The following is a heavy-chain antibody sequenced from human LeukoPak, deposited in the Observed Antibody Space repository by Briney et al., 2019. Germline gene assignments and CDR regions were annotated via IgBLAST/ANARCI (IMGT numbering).Heavy chain of an antibody. CDR3: ARGYCSSTSCYIIIWFDP. Sequence: GASMKVSCKASGYTFTGYYMHWVRQAPGQGPEWMGWINPNSGGTNYAQKFQGRVTMTRDTSISTAYMELSRLRSDDTAVYYCARGYCSSTSCYIIIWFDPWGQGTLVTVSS. D-gene: IGHD2-2*02. V-gene: IGHV1-2*02. CDR2: INPNSGGT. CDR1: GYTFTGYY. J-gene: IGHJ5*02.